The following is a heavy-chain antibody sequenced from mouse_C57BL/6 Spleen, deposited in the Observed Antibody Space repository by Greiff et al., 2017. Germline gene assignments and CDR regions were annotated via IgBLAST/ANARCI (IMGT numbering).Heavy chain of an antibody. Sequence: QVQLQQPGAELVKPGASVKLSCKASGYTFTSYWMHWVKQRPGQGLEWIGMIHPNSGSTNYNEKFKSKATLTVDKSSSTAYMQLSSLTSEDSAVYYCARSPLYYDYDYWYFDVWGTGTTVTVSS. J-gene: IGHJ1*03. CDR3: ARSPLYYDYDYWYFDV. D-gene: IGHD2-4*01. CDR1: GYTFTSYW. V-gene: IGHV1-64*01. CDR2: IHPNSGST.